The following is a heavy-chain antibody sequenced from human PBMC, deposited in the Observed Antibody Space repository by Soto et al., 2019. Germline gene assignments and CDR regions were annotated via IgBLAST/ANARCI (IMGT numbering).Heavy chain of an antibody. Sequence: ASVKVSCKASGYTFTSYGISWVRQAPGQGLEWVGWISAYNGNTNYAQKLQGRVTMTTDTSTSTAYMELRSLRSDDTAVYYCAREKFGELLKNYYYMDVWGKGTTVTVSS. CDR2: ISAYNGNT. CDR3: AREKFGELLKNYYYMDV. V-gene: IGHV1-18*01. D-gene: IGHD3-10*01. CDR1: GYTFTSYG. J-gene: IGHJ6*03.